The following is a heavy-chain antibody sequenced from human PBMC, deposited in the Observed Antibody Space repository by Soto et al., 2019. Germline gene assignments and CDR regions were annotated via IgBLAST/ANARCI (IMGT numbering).Heavy chain of an antibody. V-gene: IGHV4-31*03. J-gene: IGHJ4*02. Sequence: SETLSLTYTVSGGSISSGGYYWSWIRQHPGKGLEWIGYIYYSGSTYYNPSLKSRVTISVDTSKNQFSLKLSSVTAADTAVYYCARIKTYYYDSSGYYYYYYFDYWGQGTLDTVSS. CDR1: GGSISSGGYY. CDR2: IYYSGST. D-gene: IGHD3-22*01. CDR3: ARIKTYYYDSSGYYYYYYFDY.